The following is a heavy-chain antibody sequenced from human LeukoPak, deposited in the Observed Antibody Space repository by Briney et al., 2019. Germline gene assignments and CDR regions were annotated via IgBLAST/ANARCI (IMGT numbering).Heavy chain of an antibody. Sequence: GASVKVSCKASGYTFTSYYMHWVRQAPGQGLEWMGMINPSSGNARYAQKFQGRVTMTEDTSTDTAYMELSSLRSEDTAVYYCTTDRRYGDYVDFDLWGRGTLVTVSS. CDR2: INPSSGNA. V-gene: IGHV1-46*01. J-gene: IGHJ2*01. CDR3: TTDRRYGDYVDFDL. D-gene: IGHD4-17*01. CDR1: GYTFTSYY.